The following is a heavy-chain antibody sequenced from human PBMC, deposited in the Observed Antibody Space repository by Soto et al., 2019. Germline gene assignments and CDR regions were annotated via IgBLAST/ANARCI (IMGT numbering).Heavy chain of an antibody. CDR2: IHHSGGT. V-gene: IGHV4-4*02. CDR1: GDSISSDNW. CDR3: ARDHCIGGNCYSNMGYWYFDV. Sequence: QVQLQESGPGLVKPSGTLSLTCAVSGDSISSDNWWSWVRQSPGKGLEWLAEIHHSGGTNYNPSLTGRVSISLDRPKNQFSLKLRSVTAADTALYYCARDHCIGGNCYSNMGYWYFDVWGRGTLVTVSS. J-gene: IGHJ2*01. D-gene: IGHD2-15*01.